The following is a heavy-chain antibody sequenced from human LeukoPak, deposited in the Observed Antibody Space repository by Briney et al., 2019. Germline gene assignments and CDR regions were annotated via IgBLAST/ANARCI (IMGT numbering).Heavy chain of an antibody. D-gene: IGHD2-15*01. J-gene: IGHJ4*02. CDR1: GGSISSYY. CDR2: IYTSGST. Sequence: SETLSLTCTVSGGSISSYYWSWIRQPAGKGLEWIGRIYTSGSTNYNPSLKSRVTMSVDTSKNQFSLKLSSVTAADTAVYYCARHPGYCSGGSCSHFDYWGQGTLVTVSS. V-gene: IGHV4-4*07. CDR3: ARHPGYCSGGSCSHFDY.